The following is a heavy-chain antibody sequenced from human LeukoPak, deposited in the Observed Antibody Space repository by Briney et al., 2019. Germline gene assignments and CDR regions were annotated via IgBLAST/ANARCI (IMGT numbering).Heavy chain of an antibody. Sequence: KPSETLSLTCTVYGGSISSYYWSWIRQPPGKGLEWIGYIYHSGSTNYNPSLKSRVTISVDTSKNQFSLKLSSVTAADTAVYYCARGTVISGVMFDYWGQGTLVTVSS. CDR2: IYHSGST. J-gene: IGHJ4*02. CDR3: ARGTVISGVMFDY. CDR1: GGSISSYY. V-gene: IGHV4-59*08. D-gene: IGHD3-22*01.